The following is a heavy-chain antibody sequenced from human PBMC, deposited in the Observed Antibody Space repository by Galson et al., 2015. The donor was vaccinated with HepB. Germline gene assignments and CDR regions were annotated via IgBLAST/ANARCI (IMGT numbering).Heavy chain of an antibody. CDR1: GYSFTSYW. V-gene: IGHV5-51*01. J-gene: IGHJ4*02. D-gene: IGHD3-22*01. CDR2: IYPGDSDT. CDR3: ARQEGDSSGYYSLFDY. Sequence: QSGAEVKKPGESLKISCKGSGYSFTSYWIGWVRQMPGKGLEWMGIIYPGDSDTRYSPSFQGQVTISADKSISTAYLQWSSLKASDTAMYYCARQEGDSSGYYSLFDYWGQGTLVTVSS.